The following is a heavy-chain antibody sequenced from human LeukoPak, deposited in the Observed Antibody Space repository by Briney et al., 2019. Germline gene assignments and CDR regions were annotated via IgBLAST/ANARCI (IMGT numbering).Heavy chain of an antibody. CDR1: GYTFTGYY. Sequence: GASVKVSCKASGYTFTGYYMHWVRQAPGQGLEWMGWINPNSGGTNYAQKFQGRVTMTRDTSISTAYMELSRLRSDDTAVYYCARDLPLDRPSYYFDYWGQGTLVTVSS. D-gene: IGHD3/OR15-3a*01. CDR3: ARDLPLDRPSYYFDY. J-gene: IGHJ4*02. V-gene: IGHV1-2*02. CDR2: INPNSGGT.